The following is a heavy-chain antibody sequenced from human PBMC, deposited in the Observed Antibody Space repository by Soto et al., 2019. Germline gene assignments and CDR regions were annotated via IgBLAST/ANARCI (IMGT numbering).Heavy chain of an antibody. D-gene: IGHD3-10*01. J-gene: IGHJ4*02. CDR1: GFTFSSYG. V-gene: IGHV3-33*01. Sequence: GGSLRLSCAASGFTFSSYGMHWVRQAPGKGLEWVAVIWYDGSNKYYADSVKGRFTISRDNSKNTLYLQMNSLRAEDTAVYYCARGGWYYGSGSDAPNRYYFDYWGQGTLVTVSS. CDR3: ARGGWYYGSGSDAPNRYYFDY. CDR2: IWYDGSNK.